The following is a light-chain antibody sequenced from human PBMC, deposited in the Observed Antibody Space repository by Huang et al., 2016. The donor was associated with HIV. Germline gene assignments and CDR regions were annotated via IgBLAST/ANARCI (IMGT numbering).Light chain of an antibody. CDR2: EGS. CDR1: QGLLHSDGKTY. V-gene: IGKV2-29*02. CDR3: KQDKHFPRT. J-gene: IGKJ1*01. Sequence: DIVMIQTPLSLSVTPGQPASISCKSSQGLLHSDGKTYLYWYLQKPGQSPHLLIYEGSSRFSGVADRFSGSGSGTDFALKISRVEAEDVGVYYCKQDKHFPRTFGQGTKVEIK.